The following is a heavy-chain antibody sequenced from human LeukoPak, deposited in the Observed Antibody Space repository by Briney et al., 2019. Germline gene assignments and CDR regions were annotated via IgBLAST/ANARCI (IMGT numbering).Heavy chain of an antibody. CDR1: EFTFSNYA. V-gene: IGHV3-23*01. D-gene: IGHD3-22*01. J-gene: IGHJ4*02. CDR2: LSGSADTT. Sequence: PGGSLRLSCAASEFTFSNYAMGWVRQAPGKGLEWVSGLSGSADTTYYADSVKGRFTISRDNAKNSLYLQMNSLRAEDTAVYYCARKGNSSGSNYYFDYWGQGTLVTVSS. CDR3: ARKGNSSGSNYYFDY.